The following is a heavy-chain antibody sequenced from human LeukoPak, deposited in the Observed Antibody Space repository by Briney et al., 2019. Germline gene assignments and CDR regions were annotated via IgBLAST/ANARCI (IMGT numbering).Heavy chain of an antibody. CDR1: GFIFSNYD. D-gene: IGHD3-22*01. V-gene: IGHV3-23*01. Sequence: GGSLRLSCAASGFIFSNYDISWVRQAPGKGLEWVSAITGNGDITFYADSVKGRFTVSRDNSKNSLYLQMNSLRAEDTAMYYCARDGEPDSSGYPAYWGQGTLVTVSS. CDR3: ARDGEPDSSGYPAY. J-gene: IGHJ4*02. CDR2: ITGNGDIT.